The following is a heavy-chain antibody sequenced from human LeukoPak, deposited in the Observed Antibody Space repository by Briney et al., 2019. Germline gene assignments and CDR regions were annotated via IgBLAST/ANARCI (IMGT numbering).Heavy chain of an antibody. V-gene: IGHV3-23*01. CDR3: AKEAGGSYYAYYFDY. CDR1: GFTFSSYS. Sequence: PGGSLRLSCAASGFTFSSYSMNWVRQAPGKGLEWVSAISGSGGSTYYADSVKGRFTISRDNSKNTLYLQMNSLRAEDTAVYYCAKEAGGSYYAYYFDYWGQGTLVTVSS. J-gene: IGHJ4*02. D-gene: IGHD1-26*01. CDR2: ISGSGGST.